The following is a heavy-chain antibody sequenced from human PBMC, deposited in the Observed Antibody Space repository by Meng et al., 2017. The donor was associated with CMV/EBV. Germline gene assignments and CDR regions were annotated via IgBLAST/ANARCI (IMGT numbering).Heavy chain of an antibody. CDR3: ASYCSSTSFWNAFDI. D-gene: IGHD2-2*01. CDR1: GFTVSSNY. Sequence: GESLKISCAASGFTVSSNYMSWVRQAPGKGLEWVSVIYSGGSTYYADSVKGRSTISRDNSKNTLYLQMNSLRAEDTAVYYCASYCSSTSFWNAFDIWGQGTMVTVSS. V-gene: IGHV3-53*01. CDR2: IYSGGST. J-gene: IGHJ3*02.